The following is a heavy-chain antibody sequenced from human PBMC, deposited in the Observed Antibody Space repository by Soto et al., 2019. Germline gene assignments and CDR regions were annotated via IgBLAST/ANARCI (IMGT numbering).Heavy chain of an antibody. CDR3: TTPTYGDYFHYYYMDV. D-gene: IGHD4-17*01. CDR1: GFTFSNAW. Sequence: EVQLVESGGGLVKPGGSLRLSCAASGFTFSNAWMSWVRQAPGKGLEWVGRIKSKTDGGTTDYAAPVKGRFTISRDDSKNTLYLQMNSLKTEDTAVYYCTTPTYGDYFHYYYMDVWGKGTTVTVSS. CDR2: IKSKTDGGTT. V-gene: IGHV3-15*01. J-gene: IGHJ6*03.